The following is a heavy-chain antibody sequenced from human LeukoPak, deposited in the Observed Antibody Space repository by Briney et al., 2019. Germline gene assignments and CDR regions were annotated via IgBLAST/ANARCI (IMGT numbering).Heavy chain of an antibody. Sequence: SQTLSLTCAISGDSVSSNSAAWNWLRQSPSRGLEWLGRTYYRSKWYNEDAVSGKSLITINPDTSKNQLSMQLNSVTPEDTALYYCARAQAYSGRIFDYWGQGTLVTVSS. CDR1: GDSVSSNSAA. CDR2: TYYRSKWYN. CDR3: ARAQAYSGRIFDY. D-gene: IGHD1-26*01. J-gene: IGHJ4*02. V-gene: IGHV6-1*01.